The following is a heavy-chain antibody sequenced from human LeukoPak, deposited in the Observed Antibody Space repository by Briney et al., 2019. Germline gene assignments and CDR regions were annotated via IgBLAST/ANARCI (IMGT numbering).Heavy chain of an antibody. D-gene: IGHD3-3*01. J-gene: IGHJ4*02. CDR2: FDPEDGET. CDR1: GYTLTELP. V-gene: IGHV1-24*01. Sequence: ASVKVPCKVSGYTLTELPMHWVRQAPGKGLEWMGGFDPEDGETIYAQKFQGRVTMTEDTSTDTAYMELSSLRSEDTAVYYCATDPKTDFWSGLYLNWGQGTLVTVSS. CDR3: ATDPKTDFWSGLYLN.